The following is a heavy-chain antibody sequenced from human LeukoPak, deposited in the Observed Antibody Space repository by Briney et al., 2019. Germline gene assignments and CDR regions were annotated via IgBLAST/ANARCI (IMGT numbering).Heavy chain of an antibody. Sequence: PSETLSLTCTVSGGSISSGDYYWSWIRQPPGKGLEWIGYIYYSGSTYYNPSLKSRVTISVDTSKNQFSLKLSSVTAADTAVYYCARESRNDYGDYYFDYWGQGTLVTVFS. D-gene: IGHD4-17*01. V-gene: IGHV4-30-4*01. CDR3: ARESRNDYGDYYFDY. CDR2: IYYSGST. J-gene: IGHJ4*02. CDR1: GGSISSGDYY.